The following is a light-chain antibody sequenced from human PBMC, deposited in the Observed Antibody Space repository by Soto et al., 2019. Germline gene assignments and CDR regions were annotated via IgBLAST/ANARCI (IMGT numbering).Light chain of an antibody. Sequence: QAVVTQEPSVSVSPGGTVTLTCGSSTGAVTSGHSPYWFQQKPGQAPRTLIFDKSKKYSWTPARFSGSLLGGKAALTLSGAQPEDEADYYCLVSYSGARRVFGTGTKLTVL. CDR1: TGAVTSGHS. CDR2: DKS. J-gene: IGLJ1*01. V-gene: IGLV7-46*01. CDR3: LVSYSGARRV.